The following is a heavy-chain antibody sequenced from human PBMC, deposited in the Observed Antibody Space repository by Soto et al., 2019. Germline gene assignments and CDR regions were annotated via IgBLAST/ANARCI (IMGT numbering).Heavy chain of an antibody. CDR3: ARDLRVTTGPFDP. J-gene: IGHJ5*02. CDR1: GGSISSGGYY. V-gene: IGHV4-31*03. CDR2: IYYSGNT. Sequence: QVQLQESGPGLVKPSQTLSLTCTVSGGSISSGGYYWSWIRQHPGKGLEWIGYIYYSGNTYYNPSLKSRVNISVDTSKNQFSLKLSSVTAADTAVYYCARDLRVTTGPFDPWGQGTLVTVSS. D-gene: IGHD4-17*01.